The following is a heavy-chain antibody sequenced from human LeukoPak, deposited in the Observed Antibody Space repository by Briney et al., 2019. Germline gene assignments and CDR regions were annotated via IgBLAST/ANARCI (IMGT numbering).Heavy chain of an antibody. V-gene: IGHV3-23*01. Sequence: QSGGSLRLSCAASGFTFSSIAMSWVRQAPDKWLEWVSTISGSGGGTYYADSVKGRFTISRDDSKNTLYLQMNSLRADDTAVYFCAKYLGRYRNNFFDYWGQGNLVTVSS. CDR1: GFTFSSIA. CDR3: AKYLGRYRNNFFDY. CDR2: ISGSGGGT. D-gene: IGHD1-26*01. J-gene: IGHJ4*02.